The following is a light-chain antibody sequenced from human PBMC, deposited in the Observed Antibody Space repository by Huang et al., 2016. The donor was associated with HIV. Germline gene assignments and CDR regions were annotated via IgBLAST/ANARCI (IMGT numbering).Light chain of an antibody. V-gene: IGKV1-39*01. CDR3: QQSYSITRYT. J-gene: IGKJ2*01. CDR1: QNIGRD. Sequence: DIQMTQSPSSLSASVGDRVTITCRASQNIGRDLNWYQQKSGKAPKLLIYAASSLQRGVPSRFSGIGFGTDFTLTISSLQPDDFATYYCQQSYSITRYTFGQGTKVEIK. CDR2: AAS.